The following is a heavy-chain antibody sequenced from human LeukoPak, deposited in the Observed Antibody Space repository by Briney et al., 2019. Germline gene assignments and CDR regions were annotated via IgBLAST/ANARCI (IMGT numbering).Heavy chain of an antibody. J-gene: IGHJ6*03. CDR1: GGSISTYY. Sequence: SETLSLTCTVSGGSISTYYWSWIRQPPGKGLEWIGYIYNSGSTDYNPSLKRRVTISVDTSKDQFSLKLSSVTAADTAVYYCARDGSNWGSAYYYMDVWGKGTTVTVSS. D-gene: IGHD7-27*01. CDR3: ARDGSNWGSAYYYMDV. CDR2: IYNSGST. V-gene: IGHV4-59*12.